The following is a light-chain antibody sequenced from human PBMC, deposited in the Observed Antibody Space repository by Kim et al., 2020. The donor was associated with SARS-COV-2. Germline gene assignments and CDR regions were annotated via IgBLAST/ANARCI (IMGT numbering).Light chain of an antibody. Sequence: SATVGDRVTITGRASQGINSFLVWYQQKPGRAPNLLIYGASTLQSGVPSRFSGSGFGTDFTLTISSLQPEDFATYYCQHIYDFPLTFGGGTKLEI. CDR3: QHIYDFPLT. CDR2: GAS. J-gene: IGKJ4*01. CDR1: QGINSF. V-gene: IGKV1-9*01.